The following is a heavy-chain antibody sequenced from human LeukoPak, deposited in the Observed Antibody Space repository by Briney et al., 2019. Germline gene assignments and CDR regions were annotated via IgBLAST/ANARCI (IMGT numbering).Heavy chain of an antibody. Sequence: WIRQPPGKGLEWMGRIDPSDSYTNYSPSFQGHVTISADKSISTAYLQWSSLKASDTAMYYCARRGWSGAFDIWGQGTMVTVSS. V-gene: IGHV5-10-1*01. CDR2: IDPSDSYT. J-gene: IGHJ3*02. CDR3: ARRGWSGAFDI. D-gene: IGHD6-19*01.